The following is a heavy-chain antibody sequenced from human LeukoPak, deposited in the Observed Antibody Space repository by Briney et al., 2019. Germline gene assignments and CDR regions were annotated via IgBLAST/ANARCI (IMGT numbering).Heavy chain of an antibody. CDR2: ISGSGGST. D-gene: IGHD2-2*03. CDR3: AKVLDIVVVPAGFDY. J-gene: IGHJ4*02. V-gene: IGHV3-23*01. Sequence: GGSLRLSCAASGFTFSSYAMSWVRQTPGKGLEWVSAISGSGGSTYYADSVKGRFTISRDNSKNTLYLQMNSLRAEDTAVYYCAKVLDIVVVPAGFDYWGQGTLVTVSS. CDR1: GFTFSSYA.